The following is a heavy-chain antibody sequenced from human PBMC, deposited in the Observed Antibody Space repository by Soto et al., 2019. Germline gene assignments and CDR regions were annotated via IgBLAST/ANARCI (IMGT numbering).Heavy chain of an antibody. CDR3: ARAGYCSGGSCYSLYYFDY. Sequence: QVQLQESGPGLVKPSQTLSLTCTVSGGSISSGGYYWSWIRQHPGKGLEWIGYIYYSGSTYYNPSLKRRVTISVDTSKIQFSLKLSSVTAADTAVYYCARAGYCSGGSCYSLYYFDYWGQGTLVTVSS. D-gene: IGHD2-15*01. CDR1: GGSISSGGYY. J-gene: IGHJ4*02. V-gene: IGHV4-31*03. CDR2: IYYSGST.